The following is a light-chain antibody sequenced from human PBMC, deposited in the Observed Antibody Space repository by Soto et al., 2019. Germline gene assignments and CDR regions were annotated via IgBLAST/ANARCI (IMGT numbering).Light chain of an antibody. J-gene: IGLJ1*01. Sequence: QSALTQPASVSGSPGQSITISCSGTSSDVGSYDHVAWYQQFPGKTPKLMIYEVSNRPSGVSSRLSGSKSGNTASLTISGLQAEDEADYYCISYTGSSTSYVFGSGTKVTVL. V-gene: IGLV2-14*01. CDR1: SSDVGSYDH. CDR3: ISYTGSSTSYV. CDR2: EVS.